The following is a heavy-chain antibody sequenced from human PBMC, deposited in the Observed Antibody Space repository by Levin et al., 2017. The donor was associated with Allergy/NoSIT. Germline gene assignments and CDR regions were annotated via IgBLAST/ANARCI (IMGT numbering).Heavy chain of an antibody. CDR3: ARSSGRNAFDI. J-gene: IGHJ3*02. CDR1: GGSISSSSYY. CDR2: IYYSGST. V-gene: IGHV4-39*01. Sequence: SETLSLTCTVSGGSISSSSYYWGWIRQPPGKGLEWIGSIYYSGSTYYNPSLKSRVTISVDTSKNQFYLKLSSVTAEDTDVYYCARSSGRNAFDIWGQGTMVTVSS. D-gene: IGHD6-19*01.